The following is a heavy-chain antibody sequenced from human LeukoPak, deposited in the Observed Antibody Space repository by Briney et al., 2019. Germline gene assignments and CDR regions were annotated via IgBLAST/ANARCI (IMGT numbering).Heavy chain of an antibody. CDR3: AKPPYYYDSSGYYHKGWFDP. CDR2: ISGSGGST. D-gene: IGHD3-22*01. Sequence: GGSLRLSCAASGFTFSSYAMSWVRQAPGKGLEWVSAISGSGGSTYYADSVKGRFTISRDNSKNTLYLQMNSLRAEDMAVYYCAKPPYYYDSSGYYHKGWFDPWGQGTLVTVSS. CDR1: GFTFSSYA. J-gene: IGHJ5*02. V-gene: IGHV3-23*01.